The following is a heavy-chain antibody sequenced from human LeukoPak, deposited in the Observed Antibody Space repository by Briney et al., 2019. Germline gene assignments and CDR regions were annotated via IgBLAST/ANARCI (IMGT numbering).Heavy chain of an antibody. D-gene: IGHD6-13*01. CDR1: AYTFTSYA. CDR3: ARDWWVYGSSWYEVDV. V-gene: IGHV7-4-1*02. Sequence: GASVKVSCKASAYTFTSYAMNWVRQAPGQGLEWMGWINTNTGNPTYAQGFTGRFVFSLDTYVATAYLQISSLKPEDTAIYYCARDWWVYGSSWYEVDVWGQGTMVTVSS. J-gene: IGHJ3*01. CDR2: INTNTGNP.